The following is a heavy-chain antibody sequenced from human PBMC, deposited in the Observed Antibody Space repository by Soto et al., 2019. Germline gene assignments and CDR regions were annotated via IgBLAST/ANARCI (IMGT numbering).Heavy chain of an antibody. V-gene: IGHV1-18*01. Sequence: ASVKXSCKASGYTFTNYGISWVRQAPGQGLEWMGWISAYNGNTNYAQKLQGRLTMTTDTSTSTAYMELGSLRSDDTAVYYCARDTSYSGSPQNWFXPWGQGTLVXVSS. CDR2: ISAYNGNT. D-gene: IGHD1-26*01. CDR3: ARDTSYSGSPQNWFXP. J-gene: IGHJ5*02. CDR1: GYTFTNYG.